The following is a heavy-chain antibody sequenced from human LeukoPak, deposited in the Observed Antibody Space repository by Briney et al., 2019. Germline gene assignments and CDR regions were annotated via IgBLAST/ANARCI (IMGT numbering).Heavy chain of an antibody. CDR1: GGSISRSDYY. D-gene: IGHD1-14*01. CDR3: ARLPRRGVWFDP. CDR2: IYYSGST. J-gene: IGHJ5*02. V-gene: IGHV4-61*05. Sequence: SETLSLTCTVSGGSISRSDYYWGWIRQPPGKGLEWIGYIYYSGSTNYNPSLKSRVTISVDTSKNQFSLKLSSVTAADTAVYYCARLPRRGVWFDPWGQGTLVTVSS.